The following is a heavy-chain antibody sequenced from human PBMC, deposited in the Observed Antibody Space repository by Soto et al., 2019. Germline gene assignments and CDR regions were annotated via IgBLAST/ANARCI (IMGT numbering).Heavy chain of an antibody. D-gene: IGHD2-2*01. Sequence: GGSLRLSCAASGFDFNNAWLSWLRQAPGKGLEWVGRIRSRPDGGTTDYAAPVKGRLTISRDDSKTTLYLRMNHPKPEGTAIYYYTTDDQLPGGVYYYAMDFWGQGTKVTVSS. CDR2: IRSRPDGGTT. V-gene: IGHV3-15*01. CDR3: TTDDQLPGGVYYYAMDF. CDR1: GFDFNNAW. J-gene: IGHJ6*02.